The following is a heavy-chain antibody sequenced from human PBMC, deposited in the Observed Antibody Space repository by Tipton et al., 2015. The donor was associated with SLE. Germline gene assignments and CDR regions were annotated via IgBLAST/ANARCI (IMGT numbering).Heavy chain of an antibody. CDR1: GFTFDDYA. Sequence: SLRLSCAASGFTFDDYAMHWVRQAPGKGLEWVSGISWNSGSIGYADSVKGRFTISRDNAKNSLYLQMNSLRAEDTAVYYCASSPAWELPYYFDYWGQGTLVTVSS. D-gene: IGHD1-26*01. CDR2: ISWNSGSI. CDR3: ASSPAWELPYYFDY. V-gene: IGHV3-9*01. J-gene: IGHJ4*02.